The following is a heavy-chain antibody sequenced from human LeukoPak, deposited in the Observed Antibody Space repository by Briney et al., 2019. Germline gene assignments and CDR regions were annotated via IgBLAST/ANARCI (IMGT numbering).Heavy chain of an antibody. V-gene: IGHV3-23*01. D-gene: IGHD6-13*01. CDR2: ISGSGGST. Sequence: AGGSLGLSCAASGFTFSSYAMSWVRQAPGKGLEWVSGISGSGGSTYYADSVKGRLTISRNNSKNTLYLQMNSLRAEDTAVYYCAKDRSSSWYRFDYWGQGTLVTVDS. CDR3: AKDRSSSWYRFDY. CDR1: GFTFSSYA. J-gene: IGHJ4*02.